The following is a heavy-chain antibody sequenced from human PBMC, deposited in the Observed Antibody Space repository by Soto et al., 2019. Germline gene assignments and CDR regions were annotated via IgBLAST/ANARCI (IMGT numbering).Heavy chain of an antibody. Sequence: PSETLSLTCTVSGGSISSGGYYWSWIRQHPGKGLEGIGCIYYSGSTYHNPSLKSRVTISVDTSKNQFSLKLSSVTAADTAVYYCARRAPGSGYYYTPFDYRGQGTLVTVSS. J-gene: IGHJ4*02. D-gene: IGHD3-22*01. V-gene: IGHV4-39*01. CDR3: ARRAPGSGYYYTPFDY. CDR2: IYYSGST. CDR1: GGSISSGGYY.